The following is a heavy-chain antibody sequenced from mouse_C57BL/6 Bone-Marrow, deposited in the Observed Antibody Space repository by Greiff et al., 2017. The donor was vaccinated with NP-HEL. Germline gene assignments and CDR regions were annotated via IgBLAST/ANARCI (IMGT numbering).Heavy chain of an antibody. CDR2: INPNNGGT. CDR3: ARYPWYYGSSRWNFDV. D-gene: IGHD1-1*01. Sequence: EVQLQQSGPELVKPGASVKIPCKASGYTFTDYNMHWVKQSHGKSLEWIGNINPNNGGTNYNQKFKGKATLTVDKSSSTAYMELRSLTSEDTAVYDSARYPWYYGSSRWNFDVWGTGTTVTVSS. V-gene: IGHV1-18*01. J-gene: IGHJ1*03. CDR1: GYTFTDYN.